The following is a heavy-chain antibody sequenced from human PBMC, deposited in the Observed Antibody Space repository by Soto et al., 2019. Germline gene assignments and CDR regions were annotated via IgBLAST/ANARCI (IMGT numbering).Heavy chain of an antibody. CDR3: ARVLPPMVRGVENWFDP. CDR2: IKQDGSEK. J-gene: IGHJ5*02. CDR1: GFTFSSYW. Sequence: EVQLVESGGGLVQPGGSLRLSCAASGFTFSSYWMSWVRQAPGKGLEWVANIKQDGSEKYYVDSVKGRFTISRDNAKNSLYLQMNSLRAEDTAVYYCARVLPPMVRGVENWFDPWGQGTLVTVSS. D-gene: IGHD3-10*01. V-gene: IGHV3-7*01.